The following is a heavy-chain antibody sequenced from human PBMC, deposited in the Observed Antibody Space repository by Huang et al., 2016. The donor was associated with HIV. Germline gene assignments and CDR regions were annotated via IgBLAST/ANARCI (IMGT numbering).Heavy chain of an antibody. CDR1: GFAFSQYD. CDR3: VIMDDYFDY. D-gene: IGHD2-8*01. J-gene: IGHJ4*02. V-gene: IGHV3-9*01. CDR2: SGGNSGYI. Sequence: VHLVESGGGLVQPGWSLRLSCAASGFAFSQYDVHWVRQAPGRGVEGVSGSGGNSGYIAYAASVRGRFVISRDNAKKSLYLKMNGLRLEDTALYFCVIMDDYFDYWGQGVLVGVSS.